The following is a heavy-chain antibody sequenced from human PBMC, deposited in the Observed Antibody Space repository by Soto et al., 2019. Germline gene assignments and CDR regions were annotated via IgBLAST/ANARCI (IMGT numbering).Heavy chain of an antibody. D-gene: IGHD2-21*01. V-gene: IGHV3-7*05. Sequence: EVQLVESGGGLVQPGESLRLSCAASGFTFSAFWMTWLRQAPGKGLEWVANIKRDGTVTHYGDSVEGRCTLSSDNAQSLLFLQLDSLRPEDTAMYYCASDLSPPGEFFYDAFDVWGKGTFVTVSS. CDR1: GFTFSAFW. J-gene: IGHJ3*01. CDR2: IKRDGTVT. CDR3: ASDLSPPGEFFYDAFDV.